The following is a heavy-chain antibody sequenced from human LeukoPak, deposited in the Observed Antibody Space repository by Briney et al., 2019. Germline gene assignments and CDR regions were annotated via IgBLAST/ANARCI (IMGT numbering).Heavy chain of an antibody. CDR1: GGSISSYY. D-gene: IGHD4-17*01. J-gene: IGHJ6*03. Sequence: SETPSLTCTVSGGSISSYYWSWIRQPPGKGLEWIGYIYYSGSTNYNPSLKSRVTISVDTSKNQFSLKLSSVTAADTAVYYCARGHYGDYGGYYMDVWGKGTTVTVSS. V-gene: IGHV4-59*12. CDR2: IYYSGST. CDR3: ARGHYGDYGGYYMDV.